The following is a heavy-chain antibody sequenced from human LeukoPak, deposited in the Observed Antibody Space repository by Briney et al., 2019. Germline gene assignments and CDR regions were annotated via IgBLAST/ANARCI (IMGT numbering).Heavy chain of an antibody. J-gene: IGHJ4*02. Sequence: SETLSLTCTVSGGSFSSYYWSWIRQPPGKGLEWVGHIYYSGSTYYNPSLKSRVTISVDTSKTQFSLNLSSVTAADTAVYYCARAVITFGGVVAKGFDCWGQGTLVTVSS. V-gene: IGHV4-59*01. CDR3: ARAVITFGGVVAKGFDC. D-gene: IGHD3-16*02. CDR1: GGSFSSYY. CDR2: IYYSGST.